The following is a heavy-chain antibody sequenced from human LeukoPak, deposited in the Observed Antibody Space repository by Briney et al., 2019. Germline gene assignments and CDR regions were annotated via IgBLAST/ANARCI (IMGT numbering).Heavy chain of an antibody. D-gene: IGHD3-22*01. Sequence: GESLRLSCAASGFTFSSYGMHWVRQAPGKGLEWVANTNQDGSEKYYVDSVKGRFTISRDNAKNSLYLQMNSLRAEDTALYYCAREGVVNGFDYWGQGTLVTVSS. J-gene: IGHJ4*02. CDR2: TNQDGSEK. V-gene: IGHV3-7*03. CDR3: AREGVVNGFDY. CDR1: GFTFSSYG.